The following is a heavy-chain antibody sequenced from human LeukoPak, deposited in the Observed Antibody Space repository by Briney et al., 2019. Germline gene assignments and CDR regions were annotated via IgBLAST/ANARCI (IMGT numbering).Heavy chain of an antibody. V-gene: IGHV4-59*12. D-gene: IGHD1-14*01. CDR2: IYYSGRT. CDR3: ARGGNRNWFDP. Sequence: PSETLSLTCTVSGGSISSYYWNWIRQPPGKGLEWNGYIYYSGRTSYNPSLKSRVTLSVDTSKNQFSLKLSSVTAADTAVYYCARGGNRNWFDPWGQGTLVTVSS. CDR1: GGSISSYY. J-gene: IGHJ5*02.